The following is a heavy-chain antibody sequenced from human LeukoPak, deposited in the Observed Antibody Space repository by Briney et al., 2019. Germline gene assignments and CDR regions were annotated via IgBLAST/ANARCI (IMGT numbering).Heavy chain of an antibody. CDR3: ARTAEYDNTWYYFDY. CDR2: TYYRSKWYD. D-gene: IGHD3-22*01. CDR1: GDSVSSNSAA. V-gene: IGHV6-1*01. Sequence: SQTLSLTCATSGDSVSSNSAAWNWIRQSPSRGLEWLGRTYYRSKWYDDYAVSVKSRITINADTSKNQFSLQLNSVTPEDTAVYYCARTAEYDNTWYYFDYWGQGTLVTVSS. J-gene: IGHJ4*02.